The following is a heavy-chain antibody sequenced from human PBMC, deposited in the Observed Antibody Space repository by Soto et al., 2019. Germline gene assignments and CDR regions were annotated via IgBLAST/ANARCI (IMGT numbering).Heavy chain of an antibody. J-gene: IGHJ4*02. CDR3: AKAAGTFGHLVPHYCDY. CDR1: GFTFSNYG. Sequence: GGSLRLSCAASGFTFSNYGIHWVRQAPGKGLEWVAVMSYDGSKKYYADSVEGRFTLSRDNSKSTLYLQMNSLRPEDTAVYYCAKAAGTFGHLVPHYCDYWGQGTLVTVSS. CDR2: MSYDGSKK. V-gene: IGHV3-30*18. D-gene: IGHD6-13*01.